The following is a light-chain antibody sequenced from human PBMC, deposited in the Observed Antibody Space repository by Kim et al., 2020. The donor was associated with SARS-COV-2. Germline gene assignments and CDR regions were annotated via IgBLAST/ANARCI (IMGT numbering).Light chain of an antibody. CDR2: DVS. J-gene: IGLJ2*01. Sequence: QSALTQPASVSGSPGQSITISCTGTSSDVGGYNYFSWYQQHPGKAPKLMIYDVSKRPSGVSNLFSGSKSGNTASLTISGLQAEDEADYYCSSYTSSSSVVFGGGTQLTVL. CDR3: SSYTSSSSVV. V-gene: IGLV2-14*01. CDR1: SSDVGGYNY.